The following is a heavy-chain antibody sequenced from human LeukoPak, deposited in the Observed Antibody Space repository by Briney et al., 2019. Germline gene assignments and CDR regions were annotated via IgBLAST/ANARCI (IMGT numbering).Heavy chain of an antibody. D-gene: IGHD1-1*01. Sequence: PGGSLRLSCAASGFTFSSYGMHWVRQAPGKGLEWVAVIWYGGSNKYYADSVKGRFTISRDNSKNTLYLQMNSLRAEDTAVYYCAKAHDGHQETFDIWGQGTMVTVSS. CDR2: IWYGGSNK. V-gene: IGHV3-30*02. CDR1: GFTFSSYG. CDR3: AKAHDGHQETFDI. J-gene: IGHJ3*02.